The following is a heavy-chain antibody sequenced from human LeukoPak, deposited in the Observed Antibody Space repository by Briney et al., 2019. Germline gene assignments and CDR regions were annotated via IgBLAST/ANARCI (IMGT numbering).Heavy chain of an antibody. CDR2: IDSDGSIT. D-gene: IGHD6-19*01. J-gene: IGHJ4*02. Sequence: PGGSLRLSCAVFGFSFSTAWMSWVRQAPGKGLVWVSRIDSDGSITIYADSVKGRFTISRDNAKDTLFLQMNSLRADGTAVYYCARGRAGCYFDYWGQGTLVTVSS. CDR1: GFSFSTAW. CDR3: ARGRAGCYFDY. V-gene: IGHV3-74*01.